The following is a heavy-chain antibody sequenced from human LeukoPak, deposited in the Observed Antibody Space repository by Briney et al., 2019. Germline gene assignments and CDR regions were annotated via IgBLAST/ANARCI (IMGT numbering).Heavy chain of an antibody. CDR2: IHYSGST. Sequence: PSETLSLTCTVSGGSISSYYWSWIRQPPGKGLEWIGYIHYSGSTNYNPSLKSRVTMSIDTSKNQFSLNLRSVTAADTAVYYCAKVAKYYYGSETYFFFDHWGQGTLVTVSS. CDR1: GGSISSYY. J-gene: IGHJ4*02. V-gene: IGHV4-59*12. CDR3: AKVAKYYYGSETYFFFDH. D-gene: IGHD3-10*01.